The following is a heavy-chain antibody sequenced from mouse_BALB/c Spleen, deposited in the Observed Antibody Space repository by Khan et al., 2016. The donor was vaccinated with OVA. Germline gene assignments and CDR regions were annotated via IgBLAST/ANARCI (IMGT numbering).Heavy chain of an antibody. CDR1: GYSFTSCW. Sequence: QVQLQQSGAELAKPGASVKMSCKASGYSFTSCWVHWVKQRPGQGLEWIGYINTSSNYTEYNQNFKDKATLTAANSSSTAYMQLSCLTSEDSAVYYCARDRIDYWGQGTTLTVSS. CDR3: ARDRIDY. V-gene: IGHV1-7*01. J-gene: IGHJ2*01. CDR2: INTSSNYT.